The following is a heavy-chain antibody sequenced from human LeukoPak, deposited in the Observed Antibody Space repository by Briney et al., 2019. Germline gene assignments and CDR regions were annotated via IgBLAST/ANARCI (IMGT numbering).Heavy chain of an antibody. CDR1: GFTFSNYW. J-gene: IGHJ6*02. D-gene: IGHD3-16*01. CDR3: ARGGGLDV. V-gene: IGHV3-7*03. Sequence: GGSLRLSCAASGFTFSNYWMNWDRQAPGKGLEWVASINNNGNVNYYVDSVKGRFTISRDNAKNSLYLQMSNLRAEDTAVYFCARGGGLDVWGQGAPVTVSS. CDR2: INNNGNVN.